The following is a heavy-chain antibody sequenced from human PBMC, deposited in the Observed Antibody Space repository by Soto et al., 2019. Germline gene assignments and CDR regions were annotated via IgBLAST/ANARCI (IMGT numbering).Heavy chain of an antibody. V-gene: IGHV1-18*01. J-gene: IGHJ5*02. CDR1: DYTFTRYG. Sequence: QVQLVQSGAEVKKPGASVKVSCKASDYTFTRYGISWVRQAPGQGLEWMGWISAYNGNTKYAQKFQGRVTITADESTSTAYMELSSLRSEDTAVYYCARGSMIVVVGAESWFDPWGQGTLVTVSS. CDR3: ARGSMIVVVGAESWFDP. D-gene: IGHD3-22*01. CDR2: ISAYNGNT.